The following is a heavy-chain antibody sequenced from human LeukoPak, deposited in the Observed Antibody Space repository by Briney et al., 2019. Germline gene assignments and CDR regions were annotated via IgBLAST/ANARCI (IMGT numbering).Heavy chain of an antibody. D-gene: IGHD2-15*01. Sequence: PGGSLRLSCAASGFTFSNYAMSWVRQAPGKGLEWVSAIRGDVGGTFYVDSVKGRFTISRDNSKNTLYLQINSLRVEDTAVYYCAKAKPYGTTWYGGIDWGQGTLLTVSS. J-gene: IGHJ4*02. CDR1: GFTFSNYA. CDR3: AKAKPYGTTWYGGID. V-gene: IGHV3-23*01. CDR2: IRGDVGGT.